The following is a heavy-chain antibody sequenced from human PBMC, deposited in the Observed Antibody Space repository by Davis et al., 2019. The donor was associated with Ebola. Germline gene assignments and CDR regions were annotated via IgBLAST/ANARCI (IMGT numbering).Heavy chain of an antibody. CDR1: GYTFTSYG. Sequence: ASVKVSCKASGYTFTSYGMSWVRQAPGQGLEWMGWIGAYNGKTDYTQKFQGRVTMTRDTSISTAYMELSRLRSDDTAVYYCARDSGSYYDYWGQGTLVTVSS. J-gene: IGHJ4*02. CDR2: IGAYNGKT. V-gene: IGHV1-18*04. CDR3: ARDSGSYYDY. D-gene: IGHD3-10*01.